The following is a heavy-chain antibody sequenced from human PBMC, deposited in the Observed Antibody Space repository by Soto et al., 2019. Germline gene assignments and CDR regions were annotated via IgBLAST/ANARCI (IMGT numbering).Heavy chain of an antibody. V-gene: IGHV3-74*01. J-gene: IGHJ4*02. CDR2: RKRDRSPT. CDR3: ATAEVDY. CDR1: GFTFGNYW. Sequence: TPSWAASGFTFGNYWMHWVRQAPGQALEWVSRRKRDRSPTNYADSVKGRFTVCRDHAKNTLYVEMNSLGADGTGVYYCATAEVDYWAPGTLFTVSS.